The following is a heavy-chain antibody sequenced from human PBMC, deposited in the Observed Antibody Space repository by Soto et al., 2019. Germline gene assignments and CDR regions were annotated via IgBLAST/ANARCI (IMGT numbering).Heavy chain of an antibody. CDR3: AKNYYFDC. Sequence: EVQLLDSGGGLVQPGGSLRLSCEASGFTFSSYAMSWVRQAPGKGLEWVSSINRSGGSANYADSVKGRFTISRDDSKNILRLQMNSLRAEDTAIYYCAKNYYFDCWGQGTLVTVSS. V-gene: IGHV3-23*01. CDR2: INRSGGSA. D-gene: IGHD3-10*01. J-gene: IGHJ4*02. CDR1: GFTFSSYA.